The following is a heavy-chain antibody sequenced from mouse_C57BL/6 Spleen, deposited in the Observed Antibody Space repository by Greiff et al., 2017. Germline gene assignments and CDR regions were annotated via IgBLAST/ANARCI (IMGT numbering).Heavy chain of an antibody. CDR3: ARSPSTTVVANPVDY. J-gene: IGHJ2*01. V-gene: IGHV1-4*01. CDR2: INPSSGYT. D-gene: IGHD1-1*01. CDR1: GYTFTSYT. Sequence: QVHVKQSGAELARPGASVKMSCKASGYTFTSYTMHWVKQRPGQGLEWIGYINPSSGYTKYNQKFKDKATLTADKSSSTAYMQLSSLTSEDSAVYYCARSPSTTVVANPVDYWGQGTTLTVSS.